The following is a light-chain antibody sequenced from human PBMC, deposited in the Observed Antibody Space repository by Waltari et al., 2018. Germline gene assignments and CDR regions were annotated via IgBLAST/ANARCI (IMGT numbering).Light chain of an antibody. CDR1: QSVSIN. J-gene: IGKJ4*01. CDR2: DTS. V-gene: IGKV3-15*01. CDR3: QQYNDWLPLT. Sequence: EIVMTQSPATLSVSPGESATLPCRASQSVSINLAWYQQKPGQAPRLLIFDTSTRATGIPARFSGSGSGTYFTLTISSLQSEDFAVYYCQQYNDWLPLTFGGGTKVEI.